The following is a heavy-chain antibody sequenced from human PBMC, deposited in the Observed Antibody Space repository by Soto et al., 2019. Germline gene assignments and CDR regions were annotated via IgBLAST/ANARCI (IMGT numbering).Heavy chain of an antibody. CDR3: ARDMGVPAWFDP. CDR2: IIPIFGTA. J-gene: IGHJ5*02. CDR1: GGTFSSYA. D-gene: IGHD1-26*01. V-gene: IGHV1-69*13. Sequence: GASVKVSFKASGGTFSSYAISWVRQAPGQGLEWMGGIIPIFGTANYAQKFQGRVTITADESTSTAYMELSSLRSEDTAVYYCARDMGVPAWFDPWGQGTLVTVSS.